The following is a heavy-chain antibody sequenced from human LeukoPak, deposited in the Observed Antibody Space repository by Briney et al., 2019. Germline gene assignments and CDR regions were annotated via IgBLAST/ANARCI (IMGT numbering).Heavy chain of an antibody. Sequence: PGGSLRLSCAASGFTFSSYAMSWVRQAPGKGLEWVSSISASGGTTYYADSVKGRFTISRDNSKNTLYLQMNSLRAEDTAVYYCASGSGSYRTPYYYMDVWGTGTTVTVSS. CDR3: ASGSGSYRTPYYYMDV. J-gene: IGHJ6*03. V-gene: IGHV3-23*01. CDR2: ISASGGTT. D-gene: IGHD3-10*01. CDR1: GFTFSSYA.